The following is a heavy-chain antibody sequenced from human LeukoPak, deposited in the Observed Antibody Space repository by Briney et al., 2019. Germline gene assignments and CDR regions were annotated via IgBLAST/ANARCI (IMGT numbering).Heavy chain of an antibody. V-gene: IGHV1-2*02. CDR2: INPNSDDT. D-gene: IGHD2-2*01. Sequence: ASVKVSCKASGYIFNDYYMHWVRQAPGQGLEWMGWINPNSDDTHYAQRFQGRVTMTRDTSISTAYMELSRLRSDDTAVYYCARGYCSSTSCYGLWGAFDIWGQGTMVTVSS. CDR1: GYIFNDYY. J-gene: IGHJ3*02. CDR3: ARGYCSSTSCYGLWGAFDI.